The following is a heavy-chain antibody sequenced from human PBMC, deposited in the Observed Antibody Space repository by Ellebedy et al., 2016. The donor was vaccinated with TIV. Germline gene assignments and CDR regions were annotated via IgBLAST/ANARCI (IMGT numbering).Heavy chain of an antibody. CDR1: GGTFSSYI. V-gene: IGHV1-69*02. CDR2: IIPIIDIP. D-gene: IGHD1-26*01. Sequence: SVKVSXKASGGTFSSYIISWVRQAPGQGLEWMGKIIPIIDIPNYAQNFQGRVTITADKSTRTAYMELSSLRSEDTAVYYCARVGRWEDFDIWGQGTMVIVSS. J-gene: IGHJ3*02. CDR3: ARVGRWEDFDI.